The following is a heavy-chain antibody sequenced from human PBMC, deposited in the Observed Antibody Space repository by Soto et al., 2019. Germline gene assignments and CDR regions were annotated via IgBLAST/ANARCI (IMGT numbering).Heavy chain of an antibody. V-gene: IGHV1-2*04. J-gene: IGHJ5*02. Sequence: QVQLVQSGAEVKKPGASVKVSCKASGYTFTGYHMHWVRQAPGQGLEWMGWINPNSGGTNYAQTCQGWVTRTRDTSISTADMELSRRRSDDTAVYDWARDSYGSVPGGNWFDPWGQGTLVTVSS. CDR3: ARDSYGSVPGGNWFDP. CDR1: GYTFTGYH. CDR2: INPNSGGT. D-gene: IGHD3-10*01.